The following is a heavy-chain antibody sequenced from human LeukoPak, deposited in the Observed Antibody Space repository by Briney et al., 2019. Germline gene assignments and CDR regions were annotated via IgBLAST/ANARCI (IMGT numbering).Heavy chain of an antibody. CDR3: ARDTNYDFWSGSGGAFDI. Sequence: GESLKISCKGSGYSFTSYWIGWVRQMPGKGLEWMGIIYPGDSDTRYSPSFQGQVTISADKSISTAYLQWSSLKASDTAMYYCARDTNYDFWSGSGGAFDIWGQGTMVTVSS. J-gene: IGHJ3*02. CDR2: IYPGDSDT. V-gene: IGHV5-51*01. D-gene: IGHD3-3*01. CDR1: GYSFTSYW.